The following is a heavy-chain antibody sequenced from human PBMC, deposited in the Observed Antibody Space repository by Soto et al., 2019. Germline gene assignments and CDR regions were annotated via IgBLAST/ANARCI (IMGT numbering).Heavy chain of an antibody. CDR2: MNPNSGNT. CDR1: GYTFTSCD. J-gene: IGHJ4*02. V-gene: IGHV1-8*01. CDR3: AKSVYNWNDGFFDY. Sequence: ASVKVSSKAPGYTFTSCDISSVGQATGQGLERMGWMNPNSGNTGYAQKFQGRFTISRDNSKNTLYLQMNSLRAEDTAVYYCAKSVYNWNDGFFDYWGQGTLVTAPQ. D-gene: IGHD1-1*01.